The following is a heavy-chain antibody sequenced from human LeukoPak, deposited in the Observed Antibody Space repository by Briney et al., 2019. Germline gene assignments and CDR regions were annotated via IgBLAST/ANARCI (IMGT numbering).Heavy chain of an antibody. J-gene: IGHJ4*02. Sequence: SVKVSCKASGGAFNSYTITWVRQAPGQGLELMGRIIPILGIANYAQKFQRRVTITADKSTSTAYMELSSLRSEDTAVYYCARPQYGSGSYYPDPPFWWGQGTLVTVSS. V-gene: IGHV1-69*02. CDR2: IIPILGIA. CDR3: ARPQYGSGSYYPDPPFW. CDR1: GGAFNSYT. D-gene: IGHD3-10*01.